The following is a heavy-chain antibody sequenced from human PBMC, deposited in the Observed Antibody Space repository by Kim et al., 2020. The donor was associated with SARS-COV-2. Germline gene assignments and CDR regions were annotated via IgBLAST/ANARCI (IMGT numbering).Heavy chain of an antibody. CDR2: IDHSGSA. J-gene: IGHJ5*02. Sequence: SETLSLTCAVYGGSLSGYYWSWIRQSPGKGLEWIGEIDHSGSANYNPSLKSRVTISIDTSKNQFSLRLNSVTAADTAVYFCARGHMSVTMMLVVTGYYSWIDLWGQGALVTVSS. V-gene: IGHV4-34*01. CDR1: GGSLSGYY. CDR3: ARGHMSVTMMLVVTGYYSWIDL. D-gene: IGHD3-22*01.